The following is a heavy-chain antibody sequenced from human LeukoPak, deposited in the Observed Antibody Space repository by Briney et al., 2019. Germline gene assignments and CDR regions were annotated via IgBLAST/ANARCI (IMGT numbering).Heavy chain of an antibody. D-gene: IGHD5-24*01. CDR1: GLTFSGAW. Sequence: GGSLRLSCTASGLTFSGAWMSWVRQAPGKGLEWIGHIRGKADGGTPDYAAPVKGKFTISRDDSKSTLFLQMDSLQIEDTAVYYCTTARRASSSLDYWGQGTLVTVSS. CDR2: IRGKADGGTP. J-gene: IGHJ4*02. V-gene: IGHV3-15*01. CDR3: TTARRASSSLDY.